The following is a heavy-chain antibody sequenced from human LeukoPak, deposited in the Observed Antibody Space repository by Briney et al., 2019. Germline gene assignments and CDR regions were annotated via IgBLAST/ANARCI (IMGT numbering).Heavy chain of an antibody. D-gene: IGHD5-12*01. Sequence: GEFLKISWRSSGYSLNSYWNGWVRQMSGKGLEWMGIIYPGDSDTRYSPSFQGQVTISADKSISTAYLQWSSLKASDTAMYYCARRVDSDDAFDMWGQGTMVTVSS. CDR1: GYSLNSYW. CDR3: ARRVDSDDAFDM. CDR2: IYPGDSDT. V-gene: IGHV5-51*01. J-gene: IGHJ3*02.